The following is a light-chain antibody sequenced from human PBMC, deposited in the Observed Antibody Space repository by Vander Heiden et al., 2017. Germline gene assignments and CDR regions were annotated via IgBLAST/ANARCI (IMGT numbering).Light chain of an antibody. CDR3: MQGSHWPLT. CDR2: RVS. CDR1: QSLVNSDGNTY. V-gene: IGKV2-30*01. Sequence: DVVMTQSPLYLPVTLGQAAAISCRSSQSLVNSDGNTYLSWFQQRPGQSPRRLIYRVSNRDSGVPDRIRGSGSGTDFTLKISRVEAEDVGVYFCMQGSHWPLTFGGGTRVEIK. J-gene: IGKJ4*01.